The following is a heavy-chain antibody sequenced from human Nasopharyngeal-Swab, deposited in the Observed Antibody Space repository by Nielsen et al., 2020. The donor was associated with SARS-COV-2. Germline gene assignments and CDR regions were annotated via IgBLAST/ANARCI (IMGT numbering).Heavy chain of an antibody. J-gene: IGHJ4*02. CDR2: ISSSSSYI. D-gene: IGHD3-22*01. Sequence: WIRQPPGKGLEWVSSISSSSSYIYYADSVKGRFTISRDNAKNSLYLQMNSLRAEDTAAYYCARDSDYYDGVALLWYFDYWGQGTLVTVSS. V-gene: IGHV3-21*01. CDR3: ARDSDYYDGVALLWYFDY.